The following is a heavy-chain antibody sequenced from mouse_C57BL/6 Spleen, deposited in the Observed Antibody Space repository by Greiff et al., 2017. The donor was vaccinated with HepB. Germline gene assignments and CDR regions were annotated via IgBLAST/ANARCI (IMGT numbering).Heavy chain of an antibody. CDR3: AFDY. J-gene: IGHJ2*01. CDR2: IYPRSGNT. V-gene: IGHV1-81*01. Sequence: VKLQQSGAELARPGASVKLSCKVSGYTFTSYGISWVKQRTGQGLEWIGEIYPRSGNTYYNEKFKGKATLTADKSSSTAYMELRSLTSEDSAVYFCAFDYWGQGTTLTVSS. CDR1: GYTFTSYG.